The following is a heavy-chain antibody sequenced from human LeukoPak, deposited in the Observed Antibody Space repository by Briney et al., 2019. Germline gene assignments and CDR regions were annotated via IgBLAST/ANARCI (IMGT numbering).Heavy chain of an antibody. CDR1: GGSISSYY. J-gene: IGHJ6*03. CDR2: IYYSGST. D-gene: IGHD4/OR15-4a*01. V-gene: IGHV4-59*01. CDR3: ARGAANPLNYYYYMDV. Sequence: SETLSLTCTVSGGSISSYYWSWIRQPPGKGLEWSGYIYYSGSTNYNPSLKSRVTISVDTSKNQFSLKLSSVTAADTAVYYCARGAANPLNYYYYMDVWGKGTTVTVSS.